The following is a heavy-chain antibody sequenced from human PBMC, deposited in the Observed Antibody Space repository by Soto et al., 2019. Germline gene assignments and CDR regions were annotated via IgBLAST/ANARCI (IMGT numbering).Heavy chain of an antibody. V-gene: IGHV3-48*03. D-gene: IGHD3-3*01. Sequence: GESLRLSCAASGFTFSSYEINWVRQAPGKVLEWVSYISSSGSNIYYADSVKGRFTISRDNAKNSLYLQMNSLRAEDTAVYYCSRDRLGYDFWSGYYYYYGIDVWGQGTTVTVSS. J-gene: IGHJ6*02. CDR1: GFTFSSYE. CDR3: SRDRLGYDFWSGYYYYYGIDV. CDR2: ISSSGSNI.